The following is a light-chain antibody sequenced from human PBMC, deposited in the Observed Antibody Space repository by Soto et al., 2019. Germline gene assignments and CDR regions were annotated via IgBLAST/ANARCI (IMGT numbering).Light chain of an antibody. V-gene: IGKV4-1*01. Sequence: DIVMTQSPDSLAVSLGERAIINCKSSQSVLYSSNNKNYLAWYQQKPGQPPKLLIYWASTRESGVPDRFSGSGSGTDFTLTISSLQAEDVAVYYCQQYYITPPTTFGGGTKVEIK. CDR1: QSVLYSSNNKNY. CDR2: WAS. J-gene: IGKJ4*01. CDR3: QQYYITPPTT.